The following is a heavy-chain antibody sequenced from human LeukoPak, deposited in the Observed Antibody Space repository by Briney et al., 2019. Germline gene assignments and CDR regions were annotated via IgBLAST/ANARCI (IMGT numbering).Heavy chain of an antibody. CDR1: GFTFSSYA. CDR3: ARVPYFYDSSPPDY. J-gene: IGHJ4*02. Sequence: GRSLRLSCAASGFTFSSYAMHWVRQAPGKGLEWVAVISYDGSNKYYADPVKGRFTISRDNSKNTLYLQMNSLRAEDTAVYYCARVPYFYDSSPPDYWGQGTLVTVSS. D-gene: IGHD3-22*01. V-gene: IGHV3-30-3*01. CDR2: ISYDGSNK.